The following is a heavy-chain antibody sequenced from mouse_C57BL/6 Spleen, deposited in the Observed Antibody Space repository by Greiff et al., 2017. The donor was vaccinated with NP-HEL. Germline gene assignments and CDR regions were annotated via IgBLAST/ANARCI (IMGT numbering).Heavy chain of an antibody. CDR2: IYPSDSET. J-gene: IGHJ4*01. CDR3: ARTTVVAADGAMDY. Sequence: QVQLQQPGAELVRPGSSVKLSCKASGYTFTSYWMAWVKQRPGQGLEWIGNIYPSDSETHYNQKFKDKATLTVDKSSSTACMQLSSLTAEDSAVYYCARTTVVAADGAMDYWGQGTSVTVSS. D-gene: IGHD1-1*01. V-gene: IGHV1-61*01. CDR1: GYTFTSYW.